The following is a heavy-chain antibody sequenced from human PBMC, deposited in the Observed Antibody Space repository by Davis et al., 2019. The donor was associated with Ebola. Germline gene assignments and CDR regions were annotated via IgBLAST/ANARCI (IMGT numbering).Heavy chain of an antibody. CDR3: ARETYYYYMDV. V-gene: IGHV3-21*01. CDR2: ISSSSSYI. Sequence: GESLKISCAASGFTFSSYSMNWVRRAPGKGLEWVSSISSSSSYIYYADSVKGRFTISRDNAKNSLYLQMNGLRAEDTAVYYCARETYYYYMDVWGKGTTVTVSS. J-gene: IGHJ6*03. CDR1: GFTFSSYS.